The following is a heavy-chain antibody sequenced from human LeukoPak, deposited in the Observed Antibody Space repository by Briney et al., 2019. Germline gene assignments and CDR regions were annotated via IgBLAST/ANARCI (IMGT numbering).Heavy chain of an antibody. CDR1: GFTFSSYW. J-gene: IGHJ1*01. D-gene: IGHD2-2*01. Sequence: PGGSLRLSCAASGFTFSSYWMSWVRQAPGKGLEWVANIKQDGSEKYYVDSVKGRFTISRDNAKNSLYLQMNSLRAEDTALYYCARVRHPRQLLLVYFQHWGQGTLVTVSS. V-gene: IGHV3-7*03. CDR2: IKQDGSEK. CDR3: ARVRHPRQLLLVYFQH.